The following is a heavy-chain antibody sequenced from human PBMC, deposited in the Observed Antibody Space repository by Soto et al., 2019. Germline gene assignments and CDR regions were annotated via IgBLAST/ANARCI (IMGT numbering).Heavy chain of an antibody. V-gene: IGHV4-39*01. Sequence: SETLSLTCTVSGGSISSSSYYWGWIRQPPGKGLEWIGSIYYSGSTYYNPSLKSRVTISVDTSKNQFSLQLSSVTAAETAVYYCARPVYSSSATHYYYYMDVWGKGTTVTVSS. CDR3: ARPVYSSSATHYYYYMDV. D-gene: IGHD6-13*01. J-gene: IGHJ6*03. CDR2: IYYSGST. CDR1: GGSISSSSYY.